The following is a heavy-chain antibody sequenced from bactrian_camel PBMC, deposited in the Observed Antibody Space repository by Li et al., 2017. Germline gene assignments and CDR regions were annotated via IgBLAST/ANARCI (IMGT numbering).Heavy chain of an antibody. Sequence: VQLVESGGGLVQPGGSLRLSCAASGFTFSNYYMAWVRQAPGKGLEWVSAIRTDGSNAYYAASAKGRFTISKDNAGNSLFLQTSNLKPEDTAMYYCAASASFILTPRFYRLESSDYPYRGQGTQVTVS. V-gene: IGHV3S6*01. CDR2: IRTDGSNA. D-gene: IGHD4*01. CDR1: GFTFSNYY. CDR3: AASASFILTPRFYRLESSDYPY. J-gene: IGHJ4*01.